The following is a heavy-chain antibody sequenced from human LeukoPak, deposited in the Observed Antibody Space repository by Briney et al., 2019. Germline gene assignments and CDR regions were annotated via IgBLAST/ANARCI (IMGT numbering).Heavy chain of an antibody. CDR2: ISGSGGST. D-gene: IGHD4-17*01. V-gene: IGHV3-23*01. CDR3: AKDVTGYGDSVFDY. J-gene: IGHJ4*02. CDR1: GFTFNNYA. Sequence: PGGSLRLSCAASGFTFNNYAMSWVRQAPGKGLEWVSAISGSGGSTYYADSVKGRFTISRDNSKNTLYLQMNSLRAEDTAVYYCAKDVTGYGDSVFDYWGQGTLVTVSS.